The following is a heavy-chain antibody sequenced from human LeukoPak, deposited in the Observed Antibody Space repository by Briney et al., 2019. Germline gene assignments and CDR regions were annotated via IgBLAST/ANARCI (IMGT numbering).Heavy chain of an antibody. CDR3: ARETAIWFGELAVGY. D-gene: IGHD3-10*01. Sequence: SETLSLTCTFSGGSINNYYWSWIRQPPGKGLEWIGYIHHSGSTYYNPSLKSRVTISVDRSKNQFSLKLSSVTAADTAVYYCARETAIWFGELAVGYWGQGTLVTVSS. CDR1: GGSINNYY. V-gene: IGHV4-59*12. J-gene: IGHJ4*02. CDR2: IHHSGST.